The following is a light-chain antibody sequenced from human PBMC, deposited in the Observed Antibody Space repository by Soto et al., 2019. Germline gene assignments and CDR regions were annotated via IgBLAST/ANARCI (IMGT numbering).Light chain of an antibody. Sequence: DIQMTQSPSSLSASVGDRVIITCQASQDISKYLNWYQKKPGKAPKLLIYDVFNLEAGVPSRFSGSGSGTDFTLNISSLQPEDIATYYCQQYDNLFFSFGGGTRVEIK. V-gene: IGKV1-33*01. J-gene: IGKJ4*01. CDR3: QQYDNLFFS. CDR1: QDISKY. CDR2: DVF.